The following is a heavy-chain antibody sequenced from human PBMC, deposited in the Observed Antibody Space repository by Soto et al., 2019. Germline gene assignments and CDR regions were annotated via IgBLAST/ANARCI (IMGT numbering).Heavy chain of an antibody. CDR2: ISGSGGST. V-gene: IGHV3-23*01. J-gene: IGHJ4*02. Sequence: HPGGSLRLSCAASGFTFSSYAMSWVRQAPGKGLEWVSAISGSGGSTYYADSVKGRFTISRDNSKNTLYLQMNSLRAEDMAVYYCAKEGVLRFLEWLSGKEGGFLDYWGQGTLVTVSS. D-gene: IGHD3-3*01. CDR1: GFTFSSYA. CDR3: AKEGVLRFLEWLSGKEGGFLDY.